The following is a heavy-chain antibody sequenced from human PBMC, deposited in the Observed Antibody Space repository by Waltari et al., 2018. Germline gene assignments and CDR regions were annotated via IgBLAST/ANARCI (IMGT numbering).Heavy chain of an antibody. J-gene: IGHJ5*02. D-gene: IGHD2-2*03. CDR2: IYHDGTT. Sequence: QVQLQESGPGLVRPSETLSLTCDVSGYFINTGFFWGLIRQPPGKGLEWIGNIYHDGTTYHSPSLKNRLTISLDTSKNQFSLRLTFVTVADSALYYCARQTLGYCTSAACRRLETWGQGILVTVSS. CDR1: GYFINTGFF. CDR3: ARQTLGYCTSAACRRLET. V-gene: IGHV4-38-2*01.